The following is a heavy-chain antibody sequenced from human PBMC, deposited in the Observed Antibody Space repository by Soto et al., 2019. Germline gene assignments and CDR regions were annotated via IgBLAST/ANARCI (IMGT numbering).Heavy chain of an antibody. CDR2: IYPGDADT. Sequence: GESLKISCDGSGYTFATYWIGGVRQMPGKGLEWMGIIYPGDADTKYSPSLQGQVTISADKSISTSYLQRSSLEASDTATYYCAWLTGLPNYHFMDVWGQGTTVTVSS. V-gene: IGHV5-51*01. D-gene: IGHD3-9*01. CDR1: GYTFATYW. CDR3: AWLTGLPNYHFMDV. J-gene: IGHJ6*02.